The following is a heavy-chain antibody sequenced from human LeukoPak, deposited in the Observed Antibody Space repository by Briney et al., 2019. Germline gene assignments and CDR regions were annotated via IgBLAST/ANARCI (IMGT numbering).Heavy chain of an antibody. CDR2: IIPIFGTA. CDR1: GGTFSSYA. J-gene: IGHJ6*03. V-gene: IGHV1-69*05. Sequence: GASVKVSCKASGGTFSSYAISWVRQAPGQGLEWMGGIIPIFGTANYAQKFQGRVTITTDESTSTAYMELSSLRSEDTAVYYCARPGKSPYYYYYMDVWGKGTTVTVSS. CDR3: ARPGKSPYYYYYMDV.